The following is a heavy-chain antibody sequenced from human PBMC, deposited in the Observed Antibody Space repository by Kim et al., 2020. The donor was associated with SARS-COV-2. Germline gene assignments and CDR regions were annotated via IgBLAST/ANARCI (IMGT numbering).Heavy chain of an antibody. CDR1: GFTFSSYG. CDR2: ISYDGSNK. CDR3: AKDVNPIHDYGSGSFQH. D-gene: IGHD3-10*01. J-gene: IGHJ1*01. V-gene: IGHV3-30*18. Sequence: GGSLRLSCAASGFTFSSYGMHWVRQAPGKGLEWVAVISYDGSNKYYADSVKGRFTISRDNSKNTLYLQMNSLRAEDTAVYYCAKDVNPIHDYGSGSFQHWGQGTLVTVSS.